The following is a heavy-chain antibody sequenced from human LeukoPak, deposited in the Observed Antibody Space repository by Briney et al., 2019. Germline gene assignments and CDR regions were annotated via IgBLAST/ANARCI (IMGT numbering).Heavy chain of an antibody. CDR3: ARQADNSWSPFDY. J-gene: IGHJ4*02. CDR1: GYSFNSHW. D-gene: IGHD6-13*01. Sequence: PGESLKISGKGSGYSFNSHWIGWVRQMPGKGLEWMGIIYPGDSNTRYRPSYQGQVTISADKSISTAYLQWSSLKASDTAIYYCARQADNSWSPFDYWGQGTLVTVSS. V-gene: IGHV5-51*01. CDR2: IYPGDSNT.